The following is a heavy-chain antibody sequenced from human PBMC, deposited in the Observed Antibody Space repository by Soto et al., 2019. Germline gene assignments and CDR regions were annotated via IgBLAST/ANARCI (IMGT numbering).Heavy chain of an antibody. D-gene: IGHD4-4*01. Sequence: ASVKVSCKASGGTFSSYAITWVRQAPGQGLEWMGGIIPYFGTTMYAQKLQGRVTMTTDTSTNTAYLELRSLRSDDTAVYYCAGDPDSHYNDSHASSYPWGQG. J-gene: IGHJ5*02. CDR1: GGTFSSYA. CDR2: IIPYFGTT. V-gene: IGHV1-18*01. CDR3: AGDPDSHYNDSHASSYP.